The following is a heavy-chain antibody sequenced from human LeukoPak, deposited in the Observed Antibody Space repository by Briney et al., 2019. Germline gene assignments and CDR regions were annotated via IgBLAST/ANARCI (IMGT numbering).Heavy chain of an antibody. J-gene: IGHJ4*02. CDR1: GYTFTSYD. D-gene: IGHD2-2*01. CDR3: AKGVRSSTSCQDY. Sequence: ASVKVSCKASGYTFTSYDINWVRQATGQGLEWMGWKNPNSGNTGYAQKFQGRVTMTRNTSISTAYMELSSLRSEDTAVYYCAKGVRSSTSCQDYWGQGTLVTVSS. CDR2: KNPNSGNT. V-gene: IGHV1-8*01.